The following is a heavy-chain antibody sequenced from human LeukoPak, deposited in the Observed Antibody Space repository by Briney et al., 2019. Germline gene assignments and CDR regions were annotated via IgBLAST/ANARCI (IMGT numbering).Heavy chain of an antibody. D-gene: IGHD3-22*01. V-gene: IGHV4-39*07. J-gene: IGHJ5*02. CDR3: ARALLRPWFDP. CDR1: GGSIRSSYYY. CDR2: IYDSGST. Sequence: SETLSLTCTVSGGSIRSSYYYWGWIRQPPGKGLEWIGSIYDSGSTYYNPSLKSRVTISVDTSKNQFSLKLSSVTAADTAVYYCARALLRPWFDPWGQGTLVTVSS.